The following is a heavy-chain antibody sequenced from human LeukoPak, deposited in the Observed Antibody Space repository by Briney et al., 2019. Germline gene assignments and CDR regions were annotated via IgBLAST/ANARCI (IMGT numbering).Heavy chain of an antibody. CDR2: IKQDGSEK. CDR3: ASPTIFGVVIYY. CDR1: GLTFSSYW. Sequence: GGSLRLSCAAFGLTFSSYWMSWVRQAPGKGLEWVANIKQDGSEKYYVDSVKGRFTISRDNAKNSLYLQMNSLRAEDTAVYYCASPTIFGVVIYYWGQGTLVTVSS. J-gene: IGHJ4*02. V-gene: IGHV3-7*01. D-gene: IGHD3-3*01.